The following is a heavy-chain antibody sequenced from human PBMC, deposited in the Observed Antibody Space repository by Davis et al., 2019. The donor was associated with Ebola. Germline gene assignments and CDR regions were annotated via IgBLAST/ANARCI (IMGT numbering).Heavy chain of an antibody. D-gene: IGHD1-26*01. CDR2: ISNSGGST. J-gene: IGHJ4*02. Sequence: GESLKISCAASGFTFYSYAMTWVRQAPGKGLEWVSAISNSGGSTYYADSVRGRFSISRDNAKDTLYLQINSLRAEDTAVYYCAREWERANHYLDSWGQGTPVTVSS. CDR3: AREWERANHYLDS. CDR1: GFTFYSYA. V-gene: IGHV3-23*01.